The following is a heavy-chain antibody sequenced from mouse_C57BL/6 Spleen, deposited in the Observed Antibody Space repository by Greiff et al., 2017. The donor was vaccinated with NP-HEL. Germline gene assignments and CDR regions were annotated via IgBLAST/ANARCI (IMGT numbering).Heavy chain of an antibody. CDR2: IYPRDGST. D-gene: IGHD2-10*02. CDR3: ASWGYGNLFAY. CDR1: GYTFTSYD. J-gene: IGHJ3*01. V-gene: IGHV1-85*01. Sequence: QVQLKESGPELVKPGASVKLSCKASGYTFTSYDINWVKQRPGQGLEWIGWIYPRDGSTKYNEKFKGKATLTVDTSSSTAYMELHSLTSEDSAVYFCASWGYGNLFAYWGQGTLVTVSA.